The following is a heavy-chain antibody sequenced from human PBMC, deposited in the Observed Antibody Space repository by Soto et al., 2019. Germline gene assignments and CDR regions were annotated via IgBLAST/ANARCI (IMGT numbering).Heavy chain of an antibody. J-gene: IGHJ6*02. Sequence: QVQLVESGGGVVQPGRSLRLSCAASGFTFSSYGMHWVRQAPGKGLEWVAVIWYDGSNKYYADSVKGRFTISRDNSKNPLYLQMNSLRAEDTAVYYCARDIGSNDERVYYYYGMDVWGQGATVTVFS. CDR3: ARDIGSNDERVYYYYGMDV. CDR1: GFTFSSYG. V-gene: IGHV3-33*01. CDR2: IWYDGSNK. D-gene: IGHD4-4*01.